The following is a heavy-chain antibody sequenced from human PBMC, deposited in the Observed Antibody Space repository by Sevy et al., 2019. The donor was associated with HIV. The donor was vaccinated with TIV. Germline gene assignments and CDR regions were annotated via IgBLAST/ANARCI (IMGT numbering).Heavy chain of an antibody. CDR2: IYSSDRT. CDR3: ARDRVTYYFDSSGYYTSGYGMDV. D-gene: IGHD3-22*01. J-gene: IGHJ6*02. CDR1: GFTVSDNH. Sequence: GGSLRLSCAASGFTVSDNHMNWVRQAPGKGLEWVSVIYSSDRTDYADSVKGRFTVSRDNSKNTLYLQMNSLRAEDTAVYYCARDRVTYYFDSSGYYTSGYGMDVWGQGTTVTV. V-gene: IGHV3-53*01.